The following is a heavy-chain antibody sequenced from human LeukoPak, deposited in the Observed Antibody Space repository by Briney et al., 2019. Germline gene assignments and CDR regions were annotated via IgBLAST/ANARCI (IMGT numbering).Heavy chain of an antibody. Sequence: SVKVSCKASGGTFSSYAISWVRRAPGQGLEWMGGIIPIFGTANYAQKFQGRVTITADESTSTAYMELSSLRSEDTAVYYCARDSSRGSGWYSSPYYYFDYWGQGTLVTVSS. J-gene: IGHJ4*02. D-gene: IGHD6-19*01. CDR2: IIPIFGTA. CDR3: ARDSSRGSGWYSSPYYYFDY. CDR1: GGTFSSYA. V-gene: IGHV1-69*01.